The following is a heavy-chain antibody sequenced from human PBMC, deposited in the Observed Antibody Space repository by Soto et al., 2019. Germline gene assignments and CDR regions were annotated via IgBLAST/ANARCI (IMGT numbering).Heavy chain of an antibody. CDR1: GYTFTGYG. Sequence: ASVKVSCKASGYTFTGYGISWVRQAPGQGLEWMGWIGAYNGNTNYAQKLQGRVTMTTDTSTSTAYMELRSLRSDDTAVYYCARVATPGSFLVYYYYYGMDVWGQGTTVTVSS. CDR3: ARVATPGSFLVYYYYYGMDV. D-gene: IGHD5-12*01. V-gene: IGHV1-18*01. J-gene: IGHJ6*02. CDR2: IGAYNGNT.